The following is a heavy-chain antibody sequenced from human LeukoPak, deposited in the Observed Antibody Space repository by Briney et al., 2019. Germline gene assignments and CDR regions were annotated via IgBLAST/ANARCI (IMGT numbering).Heavy chain of an antibody. D-gene: IGHD3-10*01. CDR2: MNPGGGTT. V-gene: IGHV1-46*01. CDR3: AREGSTASGPPDY. Sequence: ASVKVSCKAAGYTFTNYYMHWVRQAPGQGLEWMGIMNPGGGTTIYAQKFLGRVTMTTDTSTTTVYMELSSLRSEDTAVYYCAREGSTASGPPDYWGQGTLVTVSS. CDR1: GYTFTNYY. J-gene: IGHJ4*02.